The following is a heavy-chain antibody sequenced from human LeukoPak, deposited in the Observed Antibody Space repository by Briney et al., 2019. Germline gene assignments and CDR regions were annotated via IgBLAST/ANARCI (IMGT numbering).Heavy chain of an antibody. CDR3: ARKYYGSGSFDY. J-gene: IGHJ4*02. CDR1: GGTFSSYA. D-gene: IGHD3-10*01. V-gene: IGHV1-69*13. CDR2: IIPIFGTA. Sequence: GASVKVSCKASGGTFSSYAISWVRQAPGQGLEWMGGIIPIFGTANYAQKFQGRVTITADESTSTAYMELSSLRSEDTAVYYCARKYYGSGSFDYWGQGTLVTASS.